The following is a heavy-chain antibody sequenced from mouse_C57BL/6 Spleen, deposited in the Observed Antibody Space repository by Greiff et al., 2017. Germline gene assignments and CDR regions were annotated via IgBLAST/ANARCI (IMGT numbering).Heavy chain of an antibody. D-gene: IGHD2-1*01. Sequence: VQLQQSGAELVRPGTSVKVSCKASGYAFTNYLIEWVKQRPGQGLEWIGVINPGSGGTNYNEKFKGKATLTADKSSSTAYMQLSSLTSEDSAVYFCARRNYGNYLNYWGQGTTLTVSS. CDR1: GYAFTNYL. J-gene: IGHJ2*01. V-gene: IGHV1-54*01. CDR3: ARRNYGNYLNY. CDR2: INPGSGGT.